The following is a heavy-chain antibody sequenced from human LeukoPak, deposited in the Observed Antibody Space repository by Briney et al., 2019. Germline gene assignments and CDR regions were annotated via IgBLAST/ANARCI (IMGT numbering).Heavy chain of an antibody. J-gene: IGHJ5*02. D-gene: IGHD2-2*02. Sequence: GGSLRLSCAASGFTFSSYSMNWVRQAPGKGLEWVSSISSSSSYIYYADSVKGRFTISRDNAKNSLYLQMNSLRAEDTAVYYCASLDHCSSTSCYNTKHQNWFDPWGQGTLVTVSS. CDR2: ISSSSSYI. CDR3: ASLDHCSSTSCYNTKHQNWFDP. V-gene: IGHV3-21*01. CDR1: GFTFSSYS.